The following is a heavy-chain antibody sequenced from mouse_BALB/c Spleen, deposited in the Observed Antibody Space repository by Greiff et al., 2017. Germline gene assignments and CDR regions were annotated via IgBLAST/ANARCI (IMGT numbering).Heavy chain of an antibody. J-gene: IGHJ3*01. CDR1: GYAFSSYW. CDR3: ATAYYGNYGGFAY. CDR2: IYPGDGDT. V-gene: IGHV1-80*01. Sequence: QVQLQQSGAELVRPGSSVKISCKASGYAFSSYWMNWVKQRPGQGLEWIGQIYPGDGDTNYNGKFKGKATLTADKSSSTAYMQLSSLTSEDSAVYVCATAYYGNYGGFAYWGQGTLVTVSA. D-gene: IGHD2-10*01.